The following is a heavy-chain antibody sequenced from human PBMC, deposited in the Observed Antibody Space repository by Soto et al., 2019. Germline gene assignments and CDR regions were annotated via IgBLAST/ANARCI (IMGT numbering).Heavy chain of an antibody. CDR2: ISYDGSNK. CDR1: GFTFSSYG. J-gene: IGHJ4*02. V-gene: IGHV3-30*18. D-gene: IGHD2-21*02. CDR3: AKDRLRYCGGDCYPGY. Sequence: GGSLRLSCAASGFTFSSYGMHWVRQAPGKGLEWVAVISYDGSNKYYADSVKGRFTISRDNSRNTLYLQMNSLRAEDTAVYYCAKDRLRYCGGDCYPGYWGQGTLVTVLL.